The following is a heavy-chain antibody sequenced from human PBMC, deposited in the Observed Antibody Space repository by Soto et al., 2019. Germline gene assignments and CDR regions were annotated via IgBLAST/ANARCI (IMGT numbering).Heavy chain of an antibody. J-gene: IGHJ4*02. D-gene: IGHD6-6*01. V-gene: IGHV1-18*01. Sequence: QLQLVQSGSEVKKPGASVKVSCKTSGFTFTNYGFTWVRHAPGKGLEWMGWSSALNGFTNYEQDFQGRVTLTTDSSTNRAYLELRGLRSDDTSFYYCAATKSIEIVLRDWGQGTLVSVAS. CDR3: AATKSIEIVLRD. CDR2: SSALNGFT. CDR1: GFTFTNYG.